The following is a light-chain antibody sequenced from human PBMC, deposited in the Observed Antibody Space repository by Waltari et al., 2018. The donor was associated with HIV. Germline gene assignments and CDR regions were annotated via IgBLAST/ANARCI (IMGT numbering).Light chain of an antibody. V-gene: IGLV7-43*01. CDR2: STS. CDR3: LLYYGGAWV. CDR1: AGAVTSRHY. J-gene: IGLJ3*02. Sequence: QTVVTQEPSLTVSPGGTVPLTCTFSAGAVTSRHYPTWFQQTPGQAPRALIYSTSSRQSWTPARCSASLLGGKAALTLSGVQPEDEAEYYCLLYYGGAWVFGGGTKLTVL.